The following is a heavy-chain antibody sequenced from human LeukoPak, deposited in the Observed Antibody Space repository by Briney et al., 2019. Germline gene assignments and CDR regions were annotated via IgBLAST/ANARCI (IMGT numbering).Heavy chain of an antibody. V-gene: IGHV4-59*01. CDR2: IYYSGST. CDR3: ARVSGIAVADDYYYYYGMDV. CDR1: GGSISSYY. Sequence: KASETLSLTCTVSGGSISSYYWSWIRQPPGKGLEWIGYIYYSGSTNYNPSLKSRVTISVDTSKNQFSLKLSSVTAADTAVYYCARVSGIAVADDYYYYYGMDVWGQGTTVTVSS. J-gene: IGHJ6*02. D-gene: IGHD6-19*01.